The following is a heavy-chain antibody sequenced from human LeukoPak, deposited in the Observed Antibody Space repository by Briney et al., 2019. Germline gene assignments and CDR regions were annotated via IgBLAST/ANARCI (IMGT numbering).Heavy chain of an antibody. CDR2: ICGGGNCP. CDR1: GFTFGSYA. Sequence: GGSLRLSCGASGFTFGSYAMSWVRLAPGKGLEWVSGICGGGNCPYYTDSVKGRFTISRDNSKNTLYLLMSSLRAEDTAVYYCAKPMYGDYANLYAMGVWGQGTPVTVSS. CDR3: AKPMYGDYANLYAMGV. V-gene: IGHV3-23*01. J-gene: IGHJ6*02. D-gene: IGHD4-17*01.